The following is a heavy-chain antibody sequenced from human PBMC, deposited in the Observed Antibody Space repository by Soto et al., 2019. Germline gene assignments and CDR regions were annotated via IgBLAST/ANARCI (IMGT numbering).Heavy chain of an antibody. J-gene: IGHJ4*02. CDR3: VRQARTVLVTHTVSAGGNFDY. CDR1: GYSFTWSW. V-gene: IGHV5-51*01. D-gene: IGHD2-21*02. CDR2: IYPGDSDT. Sequence: GESLKISCEASGYSFTWSWIGWVRQLPGKGLEWMGIIYPGDSDTRYSPSFQGQVTISADRSTSTAYLQWSSLRASDTAMYSCVRQARTVLVTHTVSAGGNFDYGGKGTLVSVS.